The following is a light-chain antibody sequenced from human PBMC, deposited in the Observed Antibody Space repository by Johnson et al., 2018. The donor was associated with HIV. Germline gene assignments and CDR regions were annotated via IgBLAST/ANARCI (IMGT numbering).Light chain of an antibody. CDR3: GAWDSGLIAGV. CDR1: SSNIGNNY. J-gene: IGLJ1*01. CDR2: DND. Sequence: QSVLTQPPSVSAAPGQRVTISCSGSSSNIGNNYVSWYQHLPGTAPKLLIYDNDKRPSGIPDRFSGSRSGTSATLGITGLQTWDEADYYCGAWDSGLIAGVFGTGTKVTVL. V-gene: IGLV1-51*01.